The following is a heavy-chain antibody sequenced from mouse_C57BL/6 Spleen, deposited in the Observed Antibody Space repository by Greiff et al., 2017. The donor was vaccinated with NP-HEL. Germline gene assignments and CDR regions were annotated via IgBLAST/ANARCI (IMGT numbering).Heavy chain of an antibody. CDR2: IDPEDGDT. CDR1: GFNIKDYY. D-gene: IGHD2-4*01. Sequence: VQLQQSGAELVRPGASVKLSCTASGFNIKDYYMHWVKQRPEQGLAWIGRIDPEDGDTEYAQKFQGKATMTADTSSTTAYLQLSSLTSEDTAVYYCTHYDYDTLYFDVWGTGTTVTVSS. J-gene: IGHJ1*03. CDR3: THYDYDTLYFDV. V-gene: IGHV14-1*01.